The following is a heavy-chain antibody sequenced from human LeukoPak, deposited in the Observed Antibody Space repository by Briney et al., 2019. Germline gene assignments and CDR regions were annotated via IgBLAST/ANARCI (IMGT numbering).Heavy chain of an antibody. J-gene: IGHJ4*02. V-gene: IGHV4-59*01. Sequence: SETLSLTCTVSGGSISSYSWSWIRQPPGKRLEWIGYVYYSGTTNYNPSLRSRVTIPVDTSKNQFSLKLNSVTAADTAVYYCAREEYGDYVGYWGQGTLVTVAS. CDR3: AREEYGDYVGY. CDR2: VYYSGTT. CDR1: GGSISSYS. D-gene: IGHD4-17*01.